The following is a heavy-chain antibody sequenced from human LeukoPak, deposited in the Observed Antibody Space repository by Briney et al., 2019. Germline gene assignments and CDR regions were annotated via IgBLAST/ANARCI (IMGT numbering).Heavy chain of an antibody. CDR2: ISWNSGSI. Sequence: GGSLRLSCAASGFTFSSYAMHWVRQAPGKGLEWVSGISWNSGSIGYADSVKGRFTISRDNAKNSLYLQMNSLRAEDTALYYCAKSGSYSSGWYYYDYWGQGTLVTVSS. V-gene: IGHV3-9*01. CDR3: AKSGSYSSGWYYYDY. CDR1: GFTFSSYA. D-gene: IGHD6-19*01. J-gene: IGHJ4*02.